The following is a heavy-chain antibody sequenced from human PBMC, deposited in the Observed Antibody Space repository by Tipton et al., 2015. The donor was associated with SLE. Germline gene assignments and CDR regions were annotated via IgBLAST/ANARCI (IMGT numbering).Heavy chain of an antibody. V-gene: IGHV4-61*08. D-gene: IGHD1-26*01. CDR2: SYNTGNI. Sequence: TLSLTCTVSGGSVSSGGYQWSWIRQPPGKGLEWIGYSYNTGNINFNPSLMSRVTISIDTSKNQFSLKLSSVTAADTAIHYCARDRFGSLDYWGQGILVTVSS. J-gene: IGHJ4*02. CDR3: ARDRFGSLDY. CDR1: GGSVSSGGYQ.